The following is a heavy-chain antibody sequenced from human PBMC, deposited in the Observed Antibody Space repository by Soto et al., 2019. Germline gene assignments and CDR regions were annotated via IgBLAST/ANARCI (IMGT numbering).Heavy chain of an antibody. CDR1: SYTSTTYG. D-gene: IGHD3-10*01. CDR3: AKWRRGNYYDSGRYSVQKYFDS. V-gene: IGHV1-18*01. Sequence: ASVKVSCKASSYTSTTYGISWVRQAPGQGLEWMGWIGVHSGNTNYAQKVQDRVTMTTDTSTNTAYMELRSLRSDDTAVYYCAKWRRGNYYDSGRYSVQKYFDSWGQGTLVTVSS. CDR2: IGVHSGNT. J-gene: IGHJ4*01.